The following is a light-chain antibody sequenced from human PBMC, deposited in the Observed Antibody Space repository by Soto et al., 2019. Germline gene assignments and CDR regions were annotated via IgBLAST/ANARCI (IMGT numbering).Light chain of an antibody. J-gene: IGKJ2*01. V-gene: IGKV1-17*01. CDR1: PVISNN. CDR2: AAS. CDR3: VQHNTYPYT. Sequence: DIQMTQSPSSLFASVGDRVTLTCRASPVISNNVCWYQQKRGQAPERLIFAASNLEGGVPSRFIGSGSATDFTLTISSLQPEDFATYYCVQHNTYPYTCGQGTKLEI.